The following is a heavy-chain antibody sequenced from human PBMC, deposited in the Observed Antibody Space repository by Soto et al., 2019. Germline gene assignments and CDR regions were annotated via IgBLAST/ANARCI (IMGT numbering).Heavy chain of an antibody. Sequence: PSETLSLTCAVSGGSISSSNWWSWVRQPPGKGLEWIGEIFYCGSTTYDSSLKSRVTISIDTSKRQSSLKLTSVTTADTAVYYCARDPVDGYSFFDYWGQGILVTVSS. V-gene: IGHV4-4*02. CDR1: GGSISSSNW. CDR3: ARDPVDGYSFFDY. D-gene: IGHD2-15*01. J-gene: IGHJ4*02. CDR2: IFYCGST.